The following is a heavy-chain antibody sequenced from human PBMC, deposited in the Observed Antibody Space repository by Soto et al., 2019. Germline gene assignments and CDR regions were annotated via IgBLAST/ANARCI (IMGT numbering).Heavy chain of an antibody. Sequence: QVQLVESGGGLVKPGGSLRLSCAASGFTFSDYYMSWIRQAPGKGLEWVSYISSSSSYTNYADSVKGRFTISRDNAKNSLYLQMNSLRAEDTAVYYCAGGGECRGGSCYSHYYYGMDVWGQGTTVTVSS. D-gene: IGHD2-15*01. CDR2: ISSSSSYT. CDR1: GFTFSDYY. CDR3: AGGGECRGGSCYSHYYYGMDV. J-gene: IGHJ6*02. V-gene: IGHV3-11*06.